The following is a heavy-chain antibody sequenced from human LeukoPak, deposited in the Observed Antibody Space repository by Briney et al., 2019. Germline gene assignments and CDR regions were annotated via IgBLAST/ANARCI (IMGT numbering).Heavy chain of an antibody. D-gene: IGHD6-6*01. CDR2: ISGSGGST. J-gene: IGHJ5*02. CDR1: GFTFSSYG. CDR3: AKVKLRWFDP. Sequence: GGTLRLSCAASGFTFSSYGMSWVRQAPGKWLEWVSAISGSGGSTYYADSVKGRFTISRDNSKNTLYLQMNSLRAEDTAVYYCAKVKLRWFDPWGQGTLVTVSS. V-gene: IGHV3-23*01.